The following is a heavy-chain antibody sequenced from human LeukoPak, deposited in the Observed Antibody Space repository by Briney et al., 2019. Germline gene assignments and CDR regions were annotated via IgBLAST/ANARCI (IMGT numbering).Heavy chain of an antibody. V-gene: IGHV3-21*01. CDR1: GFTFSSYS. J-gene: IGHJ4*02. Sequence: GGSLRLSCAASGFTFSSYSMNWVRQAPGKGLEWVSSISSSSSYIYYADSVKGRFTISRDNAKNSLYLQMNSLRAEDTAVYYCARDRRVVPAAPFDYWGQGTLATVSS. D-gene: IGHD2-2*01. CDR2: ISSSSSYI. CDR3: ARDRRVVPAAPFDY.